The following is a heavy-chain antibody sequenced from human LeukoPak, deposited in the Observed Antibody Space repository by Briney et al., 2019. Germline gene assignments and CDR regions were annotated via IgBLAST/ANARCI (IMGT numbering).Heavy chain of an antibody. CDR2: INPNSGGT. CDR1: GYTFTGYY. V-gene: IGHV1-2*02. J-gene: IGHJ4*02. D-gene: IGHD3-3*01. CDR3: ARVLSRSALRFLDY. Sequence: ASVKVSCKASGYTFTGYYMHWVRQAPGQGLEWMGWINPNSGGTNYAQKFQGRVTMTRDTSISTAYMELSRLRSDDTAVYYCARVLSRSALRFLDYWGQGTLVTVSS.